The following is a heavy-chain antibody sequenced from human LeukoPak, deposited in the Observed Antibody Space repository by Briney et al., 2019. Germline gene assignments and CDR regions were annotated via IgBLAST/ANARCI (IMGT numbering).Heavy chain of an antibody. J-gene: IGHJ4*02. D-gene: IGHD3-3*01. Sequence: SETLSLTCTVSGGSISTYYWSWIRQPPEKGLEWIGYIDYSGSTTYNPSLESRVTISVGTSKNQFSLKLSSVTAADTAVYYCARHAPVWSGYSPYYFDYWGQGTLVTVSS. CDR2: IDYSGST. CDR3: ARHAPVWSGYSPYYFDY. V-gene: IGHV4-59*08. CDR1: GGSISTYY.